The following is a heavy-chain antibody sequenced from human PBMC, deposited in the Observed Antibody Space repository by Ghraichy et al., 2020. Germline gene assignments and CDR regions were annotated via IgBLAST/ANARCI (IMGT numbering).Heavy chain of an antibody. V-gene: IGHV3-7*01. CDR2: IKQDGSEK. Sequence: LSLTCAGSGFTFSNYWMNWVRQAPGKGLEWMANIKQDGSEKYYVDSVKGRFTISRDNAKNSLYLQMNSLRAEDTAVYYCARAIAVTGTGYWGQGALVTVSS. D-gene: IGHD6-19*01. CDR3: ARAIAVTGTGY. J-gene: IGHJ4*02. CDR1: GFTFSNYW.